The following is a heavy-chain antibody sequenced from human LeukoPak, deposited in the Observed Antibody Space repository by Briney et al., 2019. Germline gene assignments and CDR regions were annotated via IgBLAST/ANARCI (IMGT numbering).Heavy chain of an antibody. D-gene: IGHD6-13*01. CDR2: ISSSSSTI. V-gene: IGHV3-48*01. J-gene: IGHJ3*02. Sequence: GGSLRLSCAASVFTFSSYSMNWVRQAPGKGLEWVSYISSSSSTIYYADSVKGRFTISRDNAKNSLYLQMNSLRAEDTAVYYCARDGAAAVYDAFDIWGQGTMVTVSS. CDR3: ARDGAAAVYDAFDI. CDR1: VFTFSSYS.